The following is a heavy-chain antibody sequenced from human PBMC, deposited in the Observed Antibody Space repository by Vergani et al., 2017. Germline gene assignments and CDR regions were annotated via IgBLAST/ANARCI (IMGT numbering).Heavy chain of an antibody. CDR1: GGSISSYY. J-gene: IGHJ6*03. Sequence: QVQLQESGPGLVKPSETLSLTCTVSGGSISSYYWSWIRQPPGKGLEWIGYIYYSGSTKYNPSLKSRVTISVDTSKNQFSLKLSSVTAADTAVYYCARVVAAAGIYYYYYMDVWGKGTTVTVSS. V-gene: IGHV4-59*01. CDR2: IYYSGST. CDR3: ARVVAAAGIYYYYYMDV. D-gene: IGHD6-13*01.